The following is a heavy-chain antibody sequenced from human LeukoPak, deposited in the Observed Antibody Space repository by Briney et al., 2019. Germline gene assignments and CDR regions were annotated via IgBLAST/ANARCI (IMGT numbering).Heavy chain of an antibody. Sequence: GGSLRLSCAASGFAFSSSGMHWVRQAPGKGLEWVTIIWFDGTNKYYADSVKGRFSISRDNSKNTLYLQMNSLRPKDTAVYYCARDRGTTSSSGWYFDPWGRGTLVTVSS. J-gene: IGHJ2*01. CDR1: GFAFSSSG. CDR2: IWFDGTNK. V-gene: IGHV3-33*01. D-gene: IGHD2-2*01. CDR3: ARDRGTTSSSGWYFDP.